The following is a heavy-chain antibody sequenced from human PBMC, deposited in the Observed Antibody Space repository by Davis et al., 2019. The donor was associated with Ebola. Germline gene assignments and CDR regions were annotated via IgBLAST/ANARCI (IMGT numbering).Heavy chain of an antibody. J-gene: IGHJ4*02. CDR3: VRHGYTYGYVLY. D-gene: IGHD5-18*01. Sequence: MPSETLSPTCTLPGASITGILYYWSWIRQPPGKGLEWIGGIHYSGSTYHNPSLKSRVTISVDTSSNKFYLKLTSVTATDTAVYYCVRHGYTYGYVLYWGQGAPVTVSS. CDR2: IHYSGST. V-gene: IGHV4-39*01. CDR1: GASITGILYY.